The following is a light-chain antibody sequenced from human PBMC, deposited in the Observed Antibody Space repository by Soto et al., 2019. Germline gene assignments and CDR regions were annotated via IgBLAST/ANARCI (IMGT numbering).Light chain of an antibody. CDR1: QNINNY. Sequence: DIQITQSPSSLSASVGDRVTITCQASQNINNYLNWYQQKPGRAPKLLIYDASNLEAGVPSRFRGSGSGTDFTFTISRLQPEDIATYYCQQYENRPTFGQGTRLET. CDR2: DAS. CDR3: QQYENRPT. V-gene: IGKV1-33*01. J-gene: IGKJ5*01.